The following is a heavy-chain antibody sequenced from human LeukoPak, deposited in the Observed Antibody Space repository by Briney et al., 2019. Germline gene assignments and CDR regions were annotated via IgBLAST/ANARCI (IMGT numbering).Heavy chain of an antibody. J-gene: IGHJ5*02. D-gene: IGHD5-24*01. V-gene: IGHV1-8*01. CDR2: MNPNSGNT. CDR3: ARGRWQPHNWFDP. CDR1: GYTFTSYV. Sequence: ASVKVSCKASGYTFTSYVINWVRQATGQGLEWMGWMNPNSGNTGYAQKFQGRVTMTRNTSISTAYMELSSLRSEDTAVYYCARGRWQPHNWFDPWGQGTLVTVSS.